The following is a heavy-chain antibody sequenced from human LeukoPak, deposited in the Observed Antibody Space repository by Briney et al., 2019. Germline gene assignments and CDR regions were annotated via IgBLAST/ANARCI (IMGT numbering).Heavy chain of an antibody. CDR1: GFTFSSNW. D-gene: IGHD6-19*01. CDR2: INQDGSEK. Sequence: GGSLRLSCAASGFTFSSNWMSWVRQAPGKGLEWVANINQDGSEKYYVDSVKARFTISRDNARNSLYLQMNSLRAEDTAVYYCARYLSSDYLDCRGQGTLVTVSS. CDR3: ARYLSSDYLDC. J-gene: IGHJ4*02. V-gene: IGHV3-7*05.